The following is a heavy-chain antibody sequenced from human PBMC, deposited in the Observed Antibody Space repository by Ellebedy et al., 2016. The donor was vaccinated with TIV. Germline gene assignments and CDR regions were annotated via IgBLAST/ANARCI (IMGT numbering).Heavy chain of an antibody. J-gene: IGHJ4*02. V-gene: IGHV3-30*18. CDR1: GFTFRRFR. D-gene: IGHD6-13*01. Sequence: GGSLRLSXTASGFTFRRFRMHWVRQAPGKGLEWVGFISSDGSKKHYADSVEGRFTISRDNSQNTVFVQMNSLRVEDTAAYYCAKPSDPNPGYSASWAPYFDYWGQGTLVTVSS. CDR3: AKPSDPNPGYSASWAPYFDY. CDR2: ISSDGSKK.